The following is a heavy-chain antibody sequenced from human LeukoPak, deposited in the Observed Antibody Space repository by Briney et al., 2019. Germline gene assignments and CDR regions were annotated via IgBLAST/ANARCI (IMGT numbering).Heavy chain of an antibody. Sequence: ASVKVSCKASGYTFTSYNMYWVRQAPGQGLEWMGWINPNSGGTNYAQKFQGRVTMTRDTSISTAYMELSRLRSDDTAAYYCARALPGIAVAGRMVDYWGQGTLVTVSS. D-gene: IGHD6-19*01. V-gene: IGHV1-2*02. J-gene: IGHJ4*02. CDR2: INPNSGGT. CDR3: ARALPGIAVAGRMVDY. CDR1: GYTFTSYN.